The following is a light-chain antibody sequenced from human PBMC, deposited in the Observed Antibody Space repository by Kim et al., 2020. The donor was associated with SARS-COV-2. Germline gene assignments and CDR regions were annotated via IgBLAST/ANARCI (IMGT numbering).Light chain of an antibody. CDR2: QDS. CDR3: QAWASSSWV. J-gene: IGLJ2*01. V-gene: IGLV3-1*01. CDR1: KLGDKY. Sequence: SYELTQPPSVSVSPGQTASITCSGDKLGDKYACWYQQKPGQSPVLVIYQDSKRPSGIPERFSGSNSGNTATLTISGTQAMDEADYYCQAWASSSWVFGGVTQLTVL.